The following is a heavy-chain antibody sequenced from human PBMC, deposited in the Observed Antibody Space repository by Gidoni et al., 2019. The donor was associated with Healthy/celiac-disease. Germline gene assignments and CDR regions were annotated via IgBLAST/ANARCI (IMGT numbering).Heavy chain of an antibody. CDR3: ARMQPPNDFWSGYAFDY. D-gene: IGHD3-3*01. CDR2: IYPGESDT. CDR1: GYSFPSYW. Sequence: EVQLVPSGAEVKKPGESLTISCKGSGYSFPSYWIGWVRQMPGKGLEWMGIIYPGESDTRYSPSFQGQVTISADKSISTAYLQWSSLKASDTAMYYCARMQPPNDFWSGYAFDYWGQGTLVTVSS. J-gene: IGHJ4*02. V-gene: IGHV5-51*01.